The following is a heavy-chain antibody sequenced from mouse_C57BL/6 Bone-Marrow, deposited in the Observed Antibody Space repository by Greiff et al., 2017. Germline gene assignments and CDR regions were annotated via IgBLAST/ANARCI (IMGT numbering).Heavy chain of an antibody. CDR2: IYPGSGST. D-gene: IGHD2-5*01. V-gene: IGHV1-55*01. CDR1: GYTFTSYW. J-gene: IGHJ1*03. CDR3: ARPYYSNYWYFDV. Sequence: VQLQQSGAELVKPGASVKMSCKASGYTFTSYWITWVKQRPGQGLEWIGDIYPGSGSTNYNEKFKSKATLTVDTSSSTAYMQLSSLTSADSAVYYCARPYYSNYWYFDVWGTGTTVTVSS.